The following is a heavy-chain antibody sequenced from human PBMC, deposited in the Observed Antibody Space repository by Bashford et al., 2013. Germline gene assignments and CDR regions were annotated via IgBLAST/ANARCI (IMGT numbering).Heavy chain of an antibody. D-gene: IGHD1-1*01. CDR2: IYHSGST. J-gene: IGHJ4*02. V-gene: IGHV4-30-2*01. Sequence: SETLSLTCAVSGGSISSGDNSWSWVRQPPGKGLEWIGYIYHSGSTHYNPSLKSRVTISVDRSKNQFSLKLSSVTAADTAVYYCARGVRLGSWNDVLGDWGQGTLVTVSS. CDR3: ARGVRLGSWNDVLGD. CDR1: GGSISSGDNS.